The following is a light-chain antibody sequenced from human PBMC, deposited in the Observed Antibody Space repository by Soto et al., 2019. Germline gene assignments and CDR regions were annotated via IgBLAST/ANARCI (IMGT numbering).Light chain of an antibody. CDR1: QYISSH. CDR3: QQVNGYPHT. V-gene: IGKV1-9*01. CDR2: AAS. J-gene: IGKJ2*01. Sequence: DVQLTQSPTFLSASVGDRVTITCRASQYISSHLAWYQQIPGKGPKLLIYAASTLQSGVPSRFGGSGSGTDFTLAISSLQPEDFATYYCQQVNGYPHTFGQGTKLEIK.